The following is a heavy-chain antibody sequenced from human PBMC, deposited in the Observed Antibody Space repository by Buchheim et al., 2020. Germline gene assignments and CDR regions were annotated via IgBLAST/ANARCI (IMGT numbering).Heavy chain of an antibody. V-gene: IGHV3-23*01. D-gene: IGHD3-3*01. CDR1: GFTFSTYG. CDR3: ASSYDFWSGYYGY. Sequence: EVLLLESGGDLVQPGGSLRLSCAVSGFTFSTYGMSWVRQAPGKGLEWLSGITASGSSTYYADSVKGRFTISRDNSMNTLYLQMRSLRVEDTAVYYCASSYDFWSGYYGYWGQGTL. CDR2: ITASGSST. J-gene: IGHJ4*02.